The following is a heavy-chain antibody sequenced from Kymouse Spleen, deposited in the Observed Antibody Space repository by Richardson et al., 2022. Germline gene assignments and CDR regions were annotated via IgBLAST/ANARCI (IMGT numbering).Heavy chain of an antibody. CDR3: TRQLRYCTNGVCSLFDY. Sequence: EVQLVESGGGLVQPGGSLKLSCAASGFTFSGSAMHWVRQASGKGLEWVGRIRSKANSYATAYAASVKGRFTISRDDSKNTAYLQMNSLKTEDTAVYYCTRQLRYCTNGVCSLFDYWGQGTLVTVSS. D-gene: IGHD2-8*01. CDR1: GFTFSGSA. J-gene: IGHJ4*02. V-gene: IGHV3-73*02. CDR2: IRSKANSYAT.